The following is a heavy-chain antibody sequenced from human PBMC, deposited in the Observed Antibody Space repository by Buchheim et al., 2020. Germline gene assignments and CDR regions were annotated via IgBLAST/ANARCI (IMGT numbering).Heavy chain of an antibody. V-gene: IGHV3-13*04. CDR1: GFTFSNYE. CDR3: SRGAGELELRTMDV. J-gene: IGHJ6*02. Sequence: EVQLVESGGGLVEPGGSLRLSCAASGFTFSNYEMHWVRQVIGKGLERVSTIGVGGDTYYPGSVKGRCTISRENAKKYLYLQMNSLRAGDTAVYYCSRGAGELELRTMDVWGQGTT. CDR2: IGVGGDT. D-gene: IGHD1-7*01.